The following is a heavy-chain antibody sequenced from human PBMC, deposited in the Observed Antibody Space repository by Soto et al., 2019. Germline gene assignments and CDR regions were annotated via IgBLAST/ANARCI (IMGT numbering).Heavy chain of an antibody. CDR1: PGSMRTYY. V-gene: IGHV4-59*01. CDR3: ARDDTTGLFDF. Sequence: ETLSLTCSVSPGSMRTYYWTWIRQSPGKGLEWIGQISHTGRTKYNPSLESRVTISVDTSRKQFSLKLSSVTAADTALYYCARDDTTGLFDFWGQGTLVTVSS. D-gene: IGHD4-17*01. CDR2: ISHTGRT. J-gene: IGHJ4*02.